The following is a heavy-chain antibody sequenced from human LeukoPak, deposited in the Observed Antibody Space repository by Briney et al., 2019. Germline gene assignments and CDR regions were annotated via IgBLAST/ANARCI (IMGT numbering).Heavy chain of an antibody. V-gene: IGHV3-48*03. CDR2: ISSSGSTI. Sequence: PGGSLRLSCAASGFTFSSYEMNWVRQAPGKGLEWFSYISSSGSTIYYADSVKGRFTISRDNAKNSLYLQMNSLRAEDTAVYYCARDRAILMVYANDQDYGMDVWGQGTTVTVSS. D-gene: IGHD2-8*01. J-gene: IGHJ6*02. CDR1: GFTFSSYE. CDR3: ARDRAILMVYANDQDYGMDV.